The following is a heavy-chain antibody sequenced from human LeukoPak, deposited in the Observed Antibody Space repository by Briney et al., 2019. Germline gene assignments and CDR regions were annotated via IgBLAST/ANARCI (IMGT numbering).Heavy chain of an antibody. CDR2: INPNSGGT. CDR3: ARAAYYYDGSGYYLGD. V-gene: IGHV1-2*06. Sequence: ASVKVSCKASGGTFSSYGISWVRQAPGQGLEWMGRINPNSGGTNYAQKFQARVTMTRDTSISTAYMELSRLRSDDTALYYCARAAYYYDGSGYYLGDWGQGTLVTVSS. CDR1: GGTFSSYG. J-gene: IGHJ4*02. D-gene: IGHD3-22*01.